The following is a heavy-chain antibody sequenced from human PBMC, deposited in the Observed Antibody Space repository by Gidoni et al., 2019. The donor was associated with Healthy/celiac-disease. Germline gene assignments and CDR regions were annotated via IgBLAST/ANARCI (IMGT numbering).Heavy chain of an antibody. V-gene: IGHV4-30-2*01. D-gene: IGHD2-2*02. CDR3: ARVKFYCSSTSCYSYFDY. CDR2: IYHSGST. Sequence: QLQLQESGSGLVKPSQPLSLTCAVSGGSISSGGYSWSWIRQPPGKGLEWIGYIYHSGSTYYNPSLKSRVTISVDRSKNQFSLKLSSVTAADTAVYYCARVKFYCSSTSCYSYFDYWGQGTLVTVSS. CDR1: GGSISSGGYS. J-gene: IGHJ4*02.